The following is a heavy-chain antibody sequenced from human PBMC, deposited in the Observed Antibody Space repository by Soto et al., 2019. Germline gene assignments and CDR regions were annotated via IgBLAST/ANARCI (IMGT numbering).Heavy chain of an antibody. V-gene: IGHV3-21*01. Sequence: SLRLSCAASGFTFSSYSMNWVRQAPGKGLEWVSSISSSSSYIYYADSVKGRFTISRDNAKNSLYLQMNSLRAEDTAVYYCARVNTVTTKGYYFDYWGQGTLVTVSS. CDR1: GFTFSSYS. CDR2: ISSSSSYI. D-gene: IGHD4-17*01. CDR3: ARVNTVTTKGYYFDY. J-gene: IGHJ4*02.